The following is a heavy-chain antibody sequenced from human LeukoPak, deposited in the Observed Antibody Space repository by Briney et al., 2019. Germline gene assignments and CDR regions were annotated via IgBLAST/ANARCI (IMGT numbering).Heavy chain of an antibody. V-gene: IGHV3-21*04. CDR1: GFTFSSYS. CDR2: ISSSSSYI. CDR3: ARVVGVTHAFDI. D-gene: IGHD1-26*01. J-gene: IGHJ3*02. Sequence: GGSLRLSCAASGFTFSSYSMNWVRQAPGKGLEWVSSISSSSSYIYYADSVKGRFTISRDNSKNTLYLQMNSLRAEDTAVYYCARVVGVTHAFDIWGQGTMVTVSS.